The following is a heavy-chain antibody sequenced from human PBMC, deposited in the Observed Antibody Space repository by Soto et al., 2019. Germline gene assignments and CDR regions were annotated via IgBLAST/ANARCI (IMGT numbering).Heavy chain of an antibody. CDR2: FYWDDTK. D-gene: IGHD1-1*01. CDR3: VHRHYNLGKYGMDV. Sequence: QITLKESGPTVVKPTQTLTLTCTFSGFSLSTTGVGVGWIRQPPGKALEWLALFYWDDTKRYSPSLKTRLTITKDPSKNQVVLTMTNMDPVDTATYYCVHRHYNLGKYGMDVWGQGTTVTVSS. CDR1: GFSLSTTGVG. J-gene: IGHJ6*02. V-gene: IGHV2-5*02.